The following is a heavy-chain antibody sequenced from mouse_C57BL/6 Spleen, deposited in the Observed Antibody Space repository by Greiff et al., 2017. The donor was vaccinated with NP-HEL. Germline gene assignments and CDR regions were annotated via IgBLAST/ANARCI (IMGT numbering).Heavy chain of an antibody. J-gene: IGHJ3*01. CDR3: ARWEITTPFAY. Sequence: QVQLQQPGAELVRPGSSVKLSCKASGYTFTSYWMHWVKQRPIQGLEWIGNIDPSDSETHYNQKFKDKATLTVDKSSSTANMQLSGLTSEDSAVYYCARWEITTPFAYWGQGTLVTVSA. CDR2: IDPSDSET. D-gene: IGHD2-4*01. V-gene: IGHV1-52*01. CDR1: GYTFTSYW.